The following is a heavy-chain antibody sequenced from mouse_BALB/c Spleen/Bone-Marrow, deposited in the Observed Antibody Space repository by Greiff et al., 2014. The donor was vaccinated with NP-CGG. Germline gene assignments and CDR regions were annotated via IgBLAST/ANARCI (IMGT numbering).Heavy chain of an antibody. CDR2: IAPGSGST. Sequence: DLVKPGASVKLSCEASGYTLTNYWINWIKQRPGQGLEWIGRIAPGSGSTYYNEMFKGKTTLTVDTSSSTAYIQLSSLSSEDSDVYFCARERYGYDGWYFDVWGAGTTVTVSS. CDR1: GYTLTNYW. V-gene: IGHV1S41*01. D-gene: IGHD2-2*01. CDR3: ARERYGYDGWYFDV. J-gene: IGHJ1*01.